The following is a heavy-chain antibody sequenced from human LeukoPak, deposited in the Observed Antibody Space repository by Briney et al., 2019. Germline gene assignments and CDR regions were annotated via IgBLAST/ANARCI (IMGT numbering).Heavy chain of an antibody. D-gene: IGHD6-25*01. Sequence: ASVKVSCKASGYTFTGYYMHWVRQAPGQGLEWMGWINPNSGNTHYAQKFQDRVTMTRDTSISTAYMELNSLRSDDMAVYYCVREGAAAEDVNWFDPWGQGTLVTVSS. J-gene: IGHJ5*02. V-gene: IGHV1-2*02. CDR2: INPNSGNT. CDR1: GYTFTGYY. CDR3: VREGAAAEDVNWFDP.